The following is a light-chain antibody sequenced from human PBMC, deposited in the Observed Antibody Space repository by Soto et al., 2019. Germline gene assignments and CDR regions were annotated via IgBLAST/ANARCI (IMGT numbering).Light chain of an antibody. CDR1: QSINTW. CDR3: QQLNSYPLT. Sequence: SPSFGDRVTITCRASQSINTWLAWYQQKPGKPPKLLIYKASSLESGVPSRFSGSGSGTEFTLTISSLQPEDFATYSCQQLNSYPLTFGGGTRLEIK. CDR2: KAS. V-gene: IGKV1-5*03. J-gene: IGKJ5*01.